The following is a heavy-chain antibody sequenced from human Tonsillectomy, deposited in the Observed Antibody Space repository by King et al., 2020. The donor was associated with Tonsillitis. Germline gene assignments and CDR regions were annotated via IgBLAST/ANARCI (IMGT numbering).Heavy chain of an antibody. J-gene: IGHJ3*02. V-gene: IGHV4-34*01. D-gene: IGHD2-15*01. CDR1: GGSFSSYY. Sequence: VQLQQWGAGLLKPSETLSLTCAVYGGSFSSYYWSWIRQPPGKGLEWIGEINHGGSTNYNPSLKSRVTISVDTSKNQFSLNLTSVTAADTVVNFCASGRGAVVVVPAMSGFDIWGQGTMVTVSS. CDR2: INHGGST. CDR3: ASGRGAVVVVPAMSGFDI.